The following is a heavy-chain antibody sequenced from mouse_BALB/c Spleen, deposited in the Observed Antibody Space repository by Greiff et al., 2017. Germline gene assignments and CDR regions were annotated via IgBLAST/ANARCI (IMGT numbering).Heavy chain of an antibody. CDR1: GYAFTNYL. CDR2: INPGSGGT. D-gene: IGHD2-4*01. Sequence: VQLQQSGAELVRPGTSVKVSCKASGYAFTNYLIEWVKQRPGQGLEWIGVINPGSGGTNYNEKFKGKATLTADKSSSTAYMQLSSLTSDDSAVYFCARSPYDYGSYWYFDVWGAGTTVTVSS. V-gene: IGHV1-54*01. CDR3: ARSPYDYGSYWYFDV. J-gene: IGHJ1*01.